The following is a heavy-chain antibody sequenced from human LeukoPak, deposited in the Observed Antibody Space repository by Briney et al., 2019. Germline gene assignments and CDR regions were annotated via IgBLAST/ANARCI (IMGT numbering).Heavy chain of an antibody. CDR1: GYSFTSYW. Sequence: GESLQISCKGSGYSFTSYWIGWVRQMPGKGLEWMGRIDPSDSYTNYSPSFQGHVTISADKSISTAYLQWSSLKASDTAMHYCARTDLDLQLISLDYWGQGTLVTVSS. CDR2: IDPSDSYT. D-gene: IGHD1-1*01. V-gene: IGHV5-10-1*01. J-gene: IGHJ4*02. CDR3: ARTDLDLQLISLDY.